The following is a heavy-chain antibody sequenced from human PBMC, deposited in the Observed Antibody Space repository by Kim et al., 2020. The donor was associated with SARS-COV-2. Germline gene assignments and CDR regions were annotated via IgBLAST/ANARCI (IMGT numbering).Heavy chain of an antibody. V-gene: IGHV3-9*01. CDR1: GFTFDDYA. D-gene: IGHD3-10*01. CDR2: ISWNSGSI. CDR3: AKDIGTRGVRGVIITPPGHRTYYYYGMDV. J-gene: IGHJ6*02. Sequence: GGSLRLSCAASGFTFDDYAMHWVRQAPGKGLEWVSGISWNSGSIGYADSVKGRFTISRDNAKNTLYLQMNSLRAEDTALYYCAKDIGTRGVRGVIITPPGHRTYYYYGMDVWGQGTTVTVSS.